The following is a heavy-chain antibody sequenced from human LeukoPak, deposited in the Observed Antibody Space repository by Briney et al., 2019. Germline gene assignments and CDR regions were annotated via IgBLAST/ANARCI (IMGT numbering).Heavy chain of an antibody. J-gene: IGHJ6*03. V-gene: IGHV4-61*02. Sequence: SQTLSLTCTVSGGSISSGSYYWSWIRQPAGKGLEWIGRIYTSGSTNYNPSLKSRVTISVDTSKNQFSLELSSVTAADTAVYYCARRTSGSYAFYYYYYMDVWGKGTTVTISS. D-gene: IGHD3-10*01. CDR1: GGSISSGSYY. CDR2: IYTSGST. CDR3: ARRTSGSYAFYYYYYMDV.